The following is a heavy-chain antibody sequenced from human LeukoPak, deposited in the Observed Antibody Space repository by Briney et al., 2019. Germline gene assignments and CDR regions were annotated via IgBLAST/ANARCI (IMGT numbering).Heavy chain of an antibody. Sequence: GGSLRLSCAASGFTFSSYGMHWVRQAPGKGLEWVAVIWYDGSNKYYADSVKGRFTISRDNSKNTLYLQMNSLRAEDTAVYYCARDDLKILFRAAAGSVDYWGQGTLVTVSS. CDR1: GFTFSSYG. D-gene: IGHD6-13*01. CDR2: IWYDGSNK. CDR3: ARDDLKILFRAAAGSVDY. V-gene: IGHV3-33*01. J-gene: IGHJ4*02.